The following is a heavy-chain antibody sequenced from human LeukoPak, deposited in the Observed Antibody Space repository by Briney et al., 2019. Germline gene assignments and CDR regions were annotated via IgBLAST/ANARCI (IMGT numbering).Heavy chain of an antibody. V-gene: IGHV4-39*01. CDR1: GGSIYSSSYY. Sequence: PSETLSLTCTVSGGSIYSSSYYWGWIRQPPGRGLEGMGSIYYNGNSYDNPSLKSRVTISVDTSKNQFSLKLSSVTAADTAVYYCARLYSSGIYGRGLFDYWGQGTLVTVSS. J-gene: IGHJ4*02. CDR3: ARLYSSGIYGRGLFDY. CDR2: IYYNGNS. D-gene: IGHD1-26*01.